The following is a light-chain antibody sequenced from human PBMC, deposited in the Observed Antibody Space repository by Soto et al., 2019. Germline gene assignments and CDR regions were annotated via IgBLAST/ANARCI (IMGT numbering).Light chain of an antibody. CDR3: QKTYTTPIT. J-gene: IGKJ5*01. Sequence: DIQMNQSPSTLSACVGDRVTINCRASRSISNWLAWYQQKPGKAPNLLIYGASSLQSGVPSRFSGTGSGTDLNLTISSLQPEDFATYFCQKTYTTPITCGQGTRLEIK. CDR1: RSISNW. V-gene: IGKV1-39*01. CDR2: GAS.